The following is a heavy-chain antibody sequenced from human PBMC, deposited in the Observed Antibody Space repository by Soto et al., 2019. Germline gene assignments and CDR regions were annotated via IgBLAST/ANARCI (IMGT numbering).Heavy chain of an antibody. CDR2: IYYSGST. CDR1: GGSISSTSHY. CDR3: ARQCLPAANYFDY. J-gene: IGHJ4*02. Sequence: SETVSLTXTVSGGSISSTSHYWGWIRQPPGKGLEWIGSIYYSGSTYYNPSLKSRVTISVDTSKNQFSLKLSSVTAADTAVYYCARQCLPAANYFDYWGRGTLVTVS. D-gene: IGHD2-2*01. V-gene: IGHV4-39*01.